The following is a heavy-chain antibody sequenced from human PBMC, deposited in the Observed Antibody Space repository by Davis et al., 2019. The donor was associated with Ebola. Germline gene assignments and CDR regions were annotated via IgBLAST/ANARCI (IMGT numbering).Heavy chain of an antibody. CDR3: ARRRLSTTTIAVAEGPLDY. D-gene: IGHD6-19*01. Sequence: SETLSLTCTVSGGSISTSSHYWGWIRQPPGKGLEYIGFISYSGSTYYNPSFKSRVTISVDTSKNQFSLKLSSVTAADTAVYYCARRRLSTTTIAVAEGPLDYWGQGTLVTVSS. V-gene: IGHV4-39*07. J-gene: IGHJ4*02. CDR1: GGSISTSSHY. CDR2: ISYSGST.